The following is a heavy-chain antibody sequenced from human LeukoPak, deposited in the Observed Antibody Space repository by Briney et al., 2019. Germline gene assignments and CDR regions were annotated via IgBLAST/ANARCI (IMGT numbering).Heavy chain of an antibody. Sequence: SETLSLTCTVSGGSISSSSYYWGWIRQPPGKGLEWIGRIYYSGSTYYNPSLKSRVTISVDTSKSQFSLQLSSVTAANTAVYYCARGLGVAGDGPEGRSYYFDYWGQGTLVTVSS. J-gene: IGHJ4*02. D-gene: IGHD6-19*01. CDR2: IYYSGST. CDR3: ARGLGVAGDGPEGRSYYFDY. CDR1: GGSISSSSYY. V-gene: IGHV4-39*07.